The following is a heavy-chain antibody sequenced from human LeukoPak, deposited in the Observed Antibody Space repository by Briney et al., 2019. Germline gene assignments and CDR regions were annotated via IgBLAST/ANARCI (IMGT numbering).Heavy chain of an antibody. Sequence: PSETLSLTCTVSGGSISNYYWSWIRQPAGRGLEWIGRVQTSGSTKYNPSLKSRVTMSVDTSKNQFSLKLSSVTAADTAVYYCARDVGSSDAFDIWGQGTMVIVSS. CDR3: ARDVGSSDAFDI. CDR1: GGSISNYY. CDR2: VQTSGST. V-gene: IGHV4-4*07. D-gene: IGHD3-10*01. J-gene: IGHJ3*02.